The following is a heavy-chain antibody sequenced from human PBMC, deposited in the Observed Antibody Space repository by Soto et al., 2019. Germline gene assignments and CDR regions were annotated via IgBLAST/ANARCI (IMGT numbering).Heavy chain of an antibody. Sequence: ASVKVSCKASGYTFTGYYMHWVRQAPGQGLEWMGWISPNSGGTNYVQKFQGRVTMTRNTSISTAYMELSSLRSEDTAVYYCARTIFGVATYYFDFWGQGTPVTVSS. V-gene: IGHV1-2*02. CDR3: ARTIFGVATYYFDF. D-gene: IGHD3-3*01. CDR2: ISPNSGGT. J-gene: IGHJ4*02. CDR1: GYTFTGYY.